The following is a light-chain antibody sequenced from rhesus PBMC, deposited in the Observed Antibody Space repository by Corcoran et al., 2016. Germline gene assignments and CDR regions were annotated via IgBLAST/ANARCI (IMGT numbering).Light chain of an antibody. V-gene: IGKV3-35*01. Sequence: EIIMTQSPATLSLSPGERATLSCRTSQSVSSNLAWYQQKPGQAPRLLICDASNRATGVPDRFSGSGSGTDFTLTISSLEAEDVGVYYCKQESNWPLTVGGGTKVEIK. CDR2: DAS. CDR1: QSVSSN. CDR3: KQESNWPLT. J-gene: IGKJ4*01.